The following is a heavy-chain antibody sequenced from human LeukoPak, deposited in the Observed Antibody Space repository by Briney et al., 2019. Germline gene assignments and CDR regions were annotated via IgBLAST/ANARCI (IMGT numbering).Heavy chain of an antibody. V-gene: IGHV5-51*01. CDR1: GYSFTNYW. Sequence: GESLKISCKGSGYSFTNYWIVWVRQMPGKGLECMGIIYPSDSDIRYNPSFQGQVTMSADKSVSTAYLQWTSLSASDTAMYYCARLYCSRTSCYHIDYWGQGTLVTVSS. CDR3: ARLYCSRTSCYHIDY. D-gene: IGHD2-2*01. CDR2: IYPSDSDI. J-gene: IGHJ4*02.